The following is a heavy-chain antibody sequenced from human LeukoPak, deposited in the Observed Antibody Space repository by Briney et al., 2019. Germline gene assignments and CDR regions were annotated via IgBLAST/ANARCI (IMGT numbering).Heavy chain of an antibody. CDR2: IGKDGRGN. CDR1: GFSLSTYW. J-gene: IGHJ4*02. CDR3: ARDLDYYATDC. Sequence: GGSLRLSSAASGFSLSTYWMSWVRQAPGKGLEWVANIGKDGRGNHYVDSVKGRFTISRDNAKNSLYLQMNSLRVDDTAVYYCARDLDYYATDCSGQGTLVTVSS. D-gene: IGHD3/OR15-3a*01. V-gene: IGHV3-7*01.